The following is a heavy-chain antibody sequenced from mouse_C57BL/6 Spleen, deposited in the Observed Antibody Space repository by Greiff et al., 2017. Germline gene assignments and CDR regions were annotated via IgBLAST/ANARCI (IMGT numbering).Heavy chain of an antibody. CDR3: ARPRTDGGDFDV. J-gene: IGHJ1*03. CDR2: ISYDGSN. V-gene: IGHV3-6*01. CDR1: GYSITSGYY. D-gene: IGHD1-1*01. Sequence: EVQLQQSGPGLVKPSQSLSLTCSVTGYSITSGYYWNWIRQFPGNKLEWMGYISYDGSNNYNPSLKNRISITRDTSKNQFFLKLNSVTTEDTATYYCARPRTDGGDFDVWGTGTTVTVSS.